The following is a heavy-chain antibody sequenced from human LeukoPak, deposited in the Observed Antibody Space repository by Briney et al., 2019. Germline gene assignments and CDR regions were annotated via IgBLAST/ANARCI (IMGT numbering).Heavy chain of an antibody. CDR2: IIPIFGTA. V-gene: IGHV1-69*13. CDR1: GGTFSSYA. D-gene: IGHD6-13*01. CDR3: ATEIHRGSGIAAV. Sequence: SVKVSCKASGGTFSSYAISWVRQAPGQGLEWMGGIIPIFGTANYAQKFQGRVTITADESTSTAYMELSSLRSEDTAVYYCATEIHRGSGIAAVWGQGTLVTVSS. J-gene: IGHJ4*02.